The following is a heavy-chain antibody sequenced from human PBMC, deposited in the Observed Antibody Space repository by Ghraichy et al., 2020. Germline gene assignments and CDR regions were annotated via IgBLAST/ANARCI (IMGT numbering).Heavy chain of an antibody. CDR3: ARRGRDWNDAYYYYYGMDV. CDR1: GGTFSSYA. CDR2: IIPIFGTA. J-gene: IGHJ6*02. V-gene: IGHV1-69*13. Sequence: VKVSCKASGGTFSSYAISWVRQAPGQGLEWMGGIIPIFGTANYAQKFQGRVTITADESTSTAYMELSSLRSEDTAVYYCARRGRDWNDAYYYYYGMDVWGQGTTVTVSS. D-gene: IGHD1-1*01.